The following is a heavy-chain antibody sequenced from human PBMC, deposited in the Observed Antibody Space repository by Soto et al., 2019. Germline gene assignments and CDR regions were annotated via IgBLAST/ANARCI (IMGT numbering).Heavy chain of an antibody. CDR2: ISGSGGST. Sequence: PGGSLRLSCAAPGFTFSSYAMSWVRQAPGKGLEWVSAISGSGGSTYYADSVNGRFTISRDNSKNTLYLQMNSLRAEDTAVYYCAKDHQLVGAGYYFVYWGQGTLVTVSS. D-gene: IGHD1-26*01. J-gene: IGHJ4*02. V-gene: IGHV3-23*01. CDR3: AKDHQLVGAGYYFVY. CDR1: GFTFSSYA.